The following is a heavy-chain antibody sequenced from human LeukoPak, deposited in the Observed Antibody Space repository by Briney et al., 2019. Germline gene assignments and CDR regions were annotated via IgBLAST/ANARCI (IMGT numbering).Heavy chain of an antibody. V-gene: IGHV4-34*01. J-gene: IGHJ5*02. Sequence: SETPSLTCAVYGGSFSGYYWSWIRQPPGKGLEWIGEINHSGSTNYNPSLKSRVTISVDTSKNQFSLKLSSVTAADTAVYYCARRYSSGFLPGFDPWGQGTLVTVSS. CDR1: GGSFSGYY. CDR3: ARRYSSGFLPGFDP. D-gene: IGHD6-19*01. CDR2: INHSGST.